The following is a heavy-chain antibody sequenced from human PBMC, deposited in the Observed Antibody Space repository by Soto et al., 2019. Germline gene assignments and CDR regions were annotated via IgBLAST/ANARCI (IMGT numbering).Heavy chain of an antibody. D-gene: IGHD5-18*01. CDR3: ATKEGYGNWFDP. CDR1: GCTLTELS. CDR2: FDPEDGET. V-gene: IGHV1-24*01. J-gene: IGHJ5*02. Sequence: ASVKVSFKVSGCTLTELSMHWLRQAPGKGLEWMGGFDPEDGETIYAQKFQGRVTMTEDTSTDTAYMELSSLRSEDTAVYYCATKEGYGNWFDPWGQGTLVTVSS.